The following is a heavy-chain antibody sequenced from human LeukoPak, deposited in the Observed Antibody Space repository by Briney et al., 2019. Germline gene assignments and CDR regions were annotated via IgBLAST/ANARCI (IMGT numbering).Heavy chain of an antibody. D-gene: IGHD3-16*01. Sequence: PGGSLRLSCAVSGFTAGYNYMSWVRQAPGKGLEWVANIKQDGSVKHYVDSVKGRFTISRDNAKNSLFLQMDSLTAEDTAMYFCASHPYHDNNAYLNHWGQGTLVTVSS. J-gene: IGHJ4*02. V-gene: IGHV3-7*01. CDR3: ASHPYHDNNAYLNH. CDR2: IKQDGSVK. CDR1: GFTAGYNY.